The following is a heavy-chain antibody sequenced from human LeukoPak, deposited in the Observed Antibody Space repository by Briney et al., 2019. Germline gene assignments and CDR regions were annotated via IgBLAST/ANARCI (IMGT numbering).Heavy chain of an antibody. J-gene: IGHJ4*02. CDR2: ISSSGSTI. CDR3: ARGPFGCSSTSCYFGTADY. CDR1: GFTFSDYY. D-gene: IGHD2-2*01. Sequence: GGSLRLSCAASGFTFSDYYMSRIRQAPGKGLEWVSYISSSGSTIYYADSAKGRFTISRDNAKNSLYLQMNSLRAEDTAVYYCARGPFGCSSTSCYFGTADYWGQGTLVTVSS. V-gene: IGHV3-11*01.